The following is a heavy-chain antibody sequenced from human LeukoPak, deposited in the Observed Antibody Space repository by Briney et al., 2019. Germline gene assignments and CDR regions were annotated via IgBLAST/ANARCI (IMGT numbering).Heavy chain of an antibody. J-gene: IGHJ6*02. V-gene: IGHV3-53*01. CDR1: GFTVSTNY. CDR3: ARDSGPRNYYGSGSLNYGMDV. D-gene: IGHD3-10*01. Sequence: GGSLRLSCAASGFTVSTNYMTWVRQAPGKGLEWVSVIYSGGSTYYADPVKGRFTISRDNSQNTLYLQMNSLRAEDTAVYYCARDSGPRNYYGSGSLNYGMDVWGQGTTVTVSS. CDR2: IYSGGST.